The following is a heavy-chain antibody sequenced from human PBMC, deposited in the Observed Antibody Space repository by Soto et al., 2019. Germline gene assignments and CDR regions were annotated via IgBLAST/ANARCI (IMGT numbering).Heavy chain of an antibody. CDR2: IYYSGST. V-gene: IGHV4-30-4*08. D-gene: IGHD3-10*01. J-gene: IGHJ4*02. Sequence: SETLSLTCTVSGGSISSGGYYWSWSRQHPXKGVWWIGDIYYSGSTYYNPSLKSRVTISVDTSKHQFSLKRTSVTATDTAVYYRARESIVRGVIIAGSIFDYWGQGTRVTAPQ. CDR1: GGSISSGGYY. CDR3: ARESIVRGVIIAGSIFDY.